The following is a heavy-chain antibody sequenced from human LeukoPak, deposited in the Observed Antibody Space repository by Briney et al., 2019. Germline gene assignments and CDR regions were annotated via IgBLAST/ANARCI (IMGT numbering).Heavy chain of an antibody. V-gene: IGHV1-18*01. J-gene: IGHJ6*02. CDR2: ISAYNGNT. Sequence: ASVKVSCKASGYSFISYGISWVRQAPGQGLEWLGWISAYNGNTNYAQKVQGRVTMTTVTSTSTAYMELRSLRSEDTAVYYCARSGPNYYYYYGMDVWGQGTTVTVS. CDR1: GYSFISYG. D-gene: IGHD3-10*01. CDR3: ARSGPNYYYYYGMDV.